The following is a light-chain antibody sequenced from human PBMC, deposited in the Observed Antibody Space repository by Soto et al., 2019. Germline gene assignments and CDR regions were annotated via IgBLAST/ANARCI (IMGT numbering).Light chain of an antibody. CDR2: KAS. J-gene: IGKJ2*01. V-gene: IGKV1-5*03. Sequence: DIQMTQSPSTLSASVGDRVTITCRASQSISNWLAWYQHKPGKAPKLLISKASSLESGVPSRFSGSGSGTEFTLTVSSRQPDDFATYYCQEYNTDSYTFGQGTKLEIK. CDR3: QEYNTDSYT. CDR1: QSISNW.